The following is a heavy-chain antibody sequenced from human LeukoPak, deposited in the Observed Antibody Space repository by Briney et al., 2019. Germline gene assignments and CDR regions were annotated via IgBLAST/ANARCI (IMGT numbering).Heavy chain of an antibody. CDR2: ISSSSSTI. D-gene: IGHD5-12*01. CDR1: GFTFSSYS. CDR3: ARVIGGWLRSPFDY. V-gene: IGHV3-48*01. Sequence: GGSLRLSCAASGFTFSSYSMNWVRQAPGKGLDWVSYISSSSSTIYYADSVKGRFTISRDNAKNSLYLQMNSLRAEDTAVYYCARVIGGWLRSPFDYWGQGTLVTVSS. J-gene: IGHJ4*02.